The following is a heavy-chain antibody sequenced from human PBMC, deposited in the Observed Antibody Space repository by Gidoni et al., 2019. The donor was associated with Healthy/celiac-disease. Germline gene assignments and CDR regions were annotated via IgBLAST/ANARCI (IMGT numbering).Heavy chain of an antibody. D-gene: IGHD3-22*01. CDR1: GFTFSSYA. V-gene: IGHV3-23*01. Sequence: EVQLLESGGGLVQPGGSLRLSCAASGFTFSSYAMSWVRQAPGKGLEWVSAISGSGGSTYYADSVKGRFTISRYNSKNTLYLQMNSLRAEDTAVYYCAKDGDYYDSSGYGNGAFDIWGQGTMVTVSS. CDR2: ISGSGGST. J-gene: IGHJ3*02. CDR3: AKDGDYYDSSGYGNGAFDI.